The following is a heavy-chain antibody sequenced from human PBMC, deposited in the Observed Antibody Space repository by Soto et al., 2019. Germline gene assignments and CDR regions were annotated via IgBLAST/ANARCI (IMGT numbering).Heavy chain of an antibody. CDR2: IWYDGSNK. CDR3: ARVHTAGTDLVAIDYYYGMDV. CDR1: GFTFSSYG. V-gene: IGHV3-33*01. J-gene: IGHJ6*02. D-gene: IGHD6-13*01. Sequence: GGSLRLSCAASGFTFSSYGMHWVRQAPGKGLEWVAVIWYDGSNKYYADSVKGRFTISRDNSKNTLYLQMNSLRAEDTAVYYCARVHTAGTDLVAIDYYYGMDVWGQGTTVTVSS.